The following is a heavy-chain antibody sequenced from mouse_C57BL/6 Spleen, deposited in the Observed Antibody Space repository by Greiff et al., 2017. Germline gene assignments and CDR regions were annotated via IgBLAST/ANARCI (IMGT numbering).Heavy chain of an antibody. CDR3: ARIYYYGSSFPYAMDY. V-gene: IGHV5-17*01. CDR1: GFTFSDYG. J-gene: IGHJ4*01. D-gene: IGHD1-1*01. Sequence: DVHLVESGGGLVKPGGSLKLSCAASGFTFSDYGMHWVRQAPEKGLEWVAYISSGSSTISYADTVKGRFTISRDNAKNTLFLQMTSLRSEDTAMYYCARIYYYGSSFPYAMDYWGQGTSVTVSS. CDR2: ISSGSSTI.